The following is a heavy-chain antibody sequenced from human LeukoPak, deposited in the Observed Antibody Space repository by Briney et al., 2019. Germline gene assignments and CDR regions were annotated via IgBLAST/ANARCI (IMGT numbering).Heavy chain of an antibody. CDR3: ARDHAYYYDSSGYYERFLDY. CDR2: ISGSGGST. D-gene: IGHD3-22*01. CDR1: GFTFSSYA. J-gene: IGHJ4*02. Sequence: GGSLRLSCAASGFTFSSYAMSWVRQAPGKGLEWVSAISGSGGSTYYADSVKGRFTISRDNAKNSLYLQMNSLRAEDTAVYYCARDHAYYYDSSGYYERFLDYWGQGTLVTVSS. V-gene: IGHV3-23*01.